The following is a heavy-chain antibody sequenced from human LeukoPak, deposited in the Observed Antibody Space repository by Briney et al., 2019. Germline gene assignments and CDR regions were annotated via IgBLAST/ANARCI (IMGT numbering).Heavy chain of an antibody. V-gene: IGHV4/OR15-8*01. D-gene: IGHD2-2*02. CDR1: DGSISSGNW. Sequence: SETLSLTCGVSDGSISSGNWWSWVRQSPGKGLEWIGEIYHNGTPNYNPSLKSRVTISADTFKNHFSLKLTSVTAADTAVYYCATAPILRGEGGEHYKYGMDVWGQGTTVIVSS. J-gene: IGHJ6*02. CDR3: ATAPILRGEGGEHYKYGMDV. CDR2: IYHNGTP.